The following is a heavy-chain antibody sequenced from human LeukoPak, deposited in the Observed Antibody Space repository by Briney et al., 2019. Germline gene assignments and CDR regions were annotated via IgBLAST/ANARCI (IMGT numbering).Heavy chain of an antibody. Sequence: PGRSLRLSCAASGFTFSSYGMHWVRQAPGKGLEWVAVIYYDGTNKYYADSVKGRFTISRDNSKNTLYLQMNSLRAEDTAVYYCARFNYGSGSYYGCFDYWGQGTLVTVSS. CDR2: IYYDGTNK. V-gene: IGHV3-33*01. CDR1: GFTFSSYG. D-gene: IGHD3-10*01. CDR3: ARFNYGSGSYYGCFDY. J-gene: IGHJ4*02.